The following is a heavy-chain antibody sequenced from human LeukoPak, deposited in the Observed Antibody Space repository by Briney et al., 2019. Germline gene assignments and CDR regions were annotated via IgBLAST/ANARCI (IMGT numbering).Heavy chain of an antibody. V-gene: IGHV3-9*01. CDR1: GFTFDDYA. Sequence: GGSLRLSCAASGFTFDDYAMHWVRQAPGKGLEWVSGISWNSGGIGYADSVKGRFTISRDNAKNSLYLQMNSLRAEDTALYYCVKDFYSSSWYVFDFWGQGALVTVSS. CDR2: ISWNSGGI. J-gene: IGHJ4*02. D-gene: IGHD6-13*01. CDR3: VKDFYSSSWYVFDF.